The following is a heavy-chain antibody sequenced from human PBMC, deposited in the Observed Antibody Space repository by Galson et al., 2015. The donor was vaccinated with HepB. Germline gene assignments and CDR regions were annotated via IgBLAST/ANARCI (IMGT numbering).Heavy chain of an antibody. V-gene: IGHV1-2*06. J-gene: IGHJ6*02. CDR2: INPNSGGR. CDR1: GYTFTGYH. Sequence: SVKVSCKASGYTFTGYHMHWVRQAPGQGLEWMGRINPNSGGRNYAQKFQGRVTMTRDTSISTAYMEVSRLRSDDTAVYYCAREEIDYSNEYYFYYGLDVWGQGTTVTVSS. D-gene: IGHD4-11*01. CDR3: AREEIDYSNEYYFYYGLDV.